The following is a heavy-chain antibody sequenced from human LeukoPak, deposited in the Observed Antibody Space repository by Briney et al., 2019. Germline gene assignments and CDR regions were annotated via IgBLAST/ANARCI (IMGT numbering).Heavy chain of an antibody. J-gene: IGHJ4*02. CDR1: GFTFTTYG. V-gene: IGHV3-21*06. D-gene: IGHD3-16*01. Sequence: PGGSLRLSCAASGFTFTTYGLTWVRQAPGKGLEWVSSLSFVTTYIYYADSVKGRFTISRDNAKNSLYLQMNSLRAEDTAVYYCTRAADHHGGFDYWGPGTLVTVSS. CDR3: TRAADHHGGFDY. CDR2: LSFVTTYI.